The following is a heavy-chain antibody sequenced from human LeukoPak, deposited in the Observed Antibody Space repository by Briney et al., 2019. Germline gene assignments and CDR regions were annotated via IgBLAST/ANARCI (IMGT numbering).Heavy chain of an antibody. CDR2: TSSDLNVK. V-gene: IGHV3-30-3*01. Sequence: PGGSLXLSCXASGFTFRNYVIHWVRQAPGKGLEWVAVTSSDLNVKLYADSVKGRFTISRDNSRSTLYLQMNSLRPEDTAIYYCAREGYYGSGSPPSLYFDYWGQGTLVTVSS. CDR3: AREGYYGSGSPPSLYFDY. J-gene: IGHJ4*02. CDR1: GFTFRNYV. D-gene: IGHD3-10*01.